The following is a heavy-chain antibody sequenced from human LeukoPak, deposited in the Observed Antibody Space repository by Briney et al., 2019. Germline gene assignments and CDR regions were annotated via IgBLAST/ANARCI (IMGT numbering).Heavy chain of an antibody. CDR2: TRNKANSYTT. V-gene: IGHV3-72*01. Sequence: GGSLRLSCAASGFTFSDYYMDWVRQAPGKGLEWVGRTRNKANSYTTEYAASVKGRFTISRDDSKNSLYLQMNSLKTEDTAIYYCATKYIGSFYQGGQEPLVTVSS. CDR3: ATKYIGSFYQ. D-gene: IGHD1-26*01. J-gene: IGHJ4*02. CDR1: GFTFSDYY.